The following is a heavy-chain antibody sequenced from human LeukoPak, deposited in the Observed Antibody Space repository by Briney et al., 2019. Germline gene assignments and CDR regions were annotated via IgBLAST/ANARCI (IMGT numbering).Heavy chain of an antibody. CDR2: FAGSDTTK. CDR1: GFTFSDYD. Sequence: GGSLRLSCSASGFTFSDYDMNWVRQAPGKGLEWVAYFAGSDTTKYYADSVRGRFTISRDNAKKSLYLQMNSLRAEDTALYYCTTLGYHLDSWGQGTLVTVSS. D-gene: IGHD3-22*01. CDR3: TTLGYHLDS. J-gene: IGHJ4*02. V-gene: IGHV3-11*04.